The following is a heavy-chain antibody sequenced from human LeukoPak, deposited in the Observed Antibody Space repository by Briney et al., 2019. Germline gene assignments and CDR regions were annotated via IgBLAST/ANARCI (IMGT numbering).Heavy chain of an antibody. Sequence: SETLSLTCTVSGGSISSGNYYWSWIRQHPGKGLEWIGYIYNSGSTFYNPSLKRRVTISVDTSKNYFSLKLRSVTAADTAVYYCAIPMIRGVISAFDIWGQGTMVTVSS. CDR1: GGSISSGNYY. J-gene: IGHJ3*02. D-gene: IGHD3-10*01. CDR3: AIPMIRGVISAFDI. V-gene: IGHV4-31*03. CDR2: IYNSGST.